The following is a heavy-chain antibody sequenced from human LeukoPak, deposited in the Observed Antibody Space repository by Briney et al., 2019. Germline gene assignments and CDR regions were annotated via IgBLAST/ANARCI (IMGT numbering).Heavy chain of an antibody. CDR3: ARAPAPADAFDI. V-gene: IGHV4-31*03. CDR1: GGSISSGGYY. Sequence: PSQTLSLTCTVSGGSISSGGYYWSWIRQHPGTGLEWIGYIYYSGSTYYNPSLKSRVTISVDTSKNQFSLKLSSVTAADTAVYYCARAPAPADAFDIWGQGTMVTVSP. D-gene: IGHD2-15*01. J-gene: IGHJ3*02. CDR2: IYYSGST.